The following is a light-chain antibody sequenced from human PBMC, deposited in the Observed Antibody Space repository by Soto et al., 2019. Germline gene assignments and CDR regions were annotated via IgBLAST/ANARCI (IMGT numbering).Light chain of an antibody. V-gene: IGKV3-20*01. CDR3: HQYGDSPKT. J-gene: IGKJ1*01. CDR1: QSVSSSY. Sequence: EIVLTQSPATLSLSPWETATLSCRASQSVSSSYLAWYQQKPGQAPRLLIYGASTRATGIPDRFSGSGSGTDFTLTVSRLEPEDFALYYCHQYGDSPKTFGQGTKVDIK. CDR2: GAS.